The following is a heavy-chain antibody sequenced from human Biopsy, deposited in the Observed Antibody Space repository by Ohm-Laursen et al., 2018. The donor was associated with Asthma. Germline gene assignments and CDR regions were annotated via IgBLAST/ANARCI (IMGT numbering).Heavy chain of an antibody. D-gene: IGHD1-26*01. CDR1: GFTFSNYG. Sequence: SLRLSCAASGFTFSNYGMHWVRHAPGKGLDWVAVISFDGSNKNYTDSVKGRFTISRDNSRNTLHLQMNSLRAEDTAVYYCAKDVFPGWELRRGPDYWGQGTLVTVSS. CDR2: ISFDGSNK. CDR3: AKDVFPGWELRRGPDY. J-gene: IGHJ4*02. V-gene: IGHV3-30*18.